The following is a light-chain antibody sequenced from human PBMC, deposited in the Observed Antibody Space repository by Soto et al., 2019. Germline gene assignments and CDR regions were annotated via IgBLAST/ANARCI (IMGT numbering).Light chain of an antibody. V-gene: IGLV2-14*01. CDR1: SSDVGDYNY. CDR3: SSYTSSSTLV. CDR2: EVS. Sequence: QSALTQPASVSGSPGQSITISCTGTSSDVGDYNYVSWYQQHPGKAPRLMIYEVSNRPSGVSYRFSGSKSDNTASLTISGLQAEDEADYYCSSYTSSSTLVFGGGTKLTVL. J-gene: IGLJ3*02.